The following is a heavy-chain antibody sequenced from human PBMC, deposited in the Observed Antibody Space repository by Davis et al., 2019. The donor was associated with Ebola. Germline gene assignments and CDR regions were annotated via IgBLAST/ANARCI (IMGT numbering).Heavy chain of an antibody. CDR2: INHSGST. Sequence: PGGSLRLSCAVYGGSFSGYYWSWIRQPPGKGLEWIGEINHSGSTNYNPSLKSRVTISVDTSKNQFSLKLSSVTAADTAVYYCASTPDYYYDSSGYYPDYFDYWGQGTLVTVSS. V-gene: IGHV4-34*01. CDR3: ASTPDYYYDSSGYYPDYFDY. J-gene: IGHJ4*02. CDR1: GGSFSGYY. D-gene: IGHD3-22*01.